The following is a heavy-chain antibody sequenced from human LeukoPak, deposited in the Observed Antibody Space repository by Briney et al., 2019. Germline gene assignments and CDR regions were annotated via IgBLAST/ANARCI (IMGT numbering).Heavy chain of an antibody. J-gene: IGHJ4*02. Sequence: GGSLRLSCAASGFTVRNTYMNWVRQAPGKGLVCVARISSDGSSTGYADSVKGRFTISRDNAKNTLYLQMNSLRAEDTAVYYCARYQQRGYESDYWGQGTLVTVSS. CDR1: GFTVRNTY. CDR2: ISSDGSST. D-gene: IGHD5-12*01. V-gene: IGHV3-74*01. CDR3: ARYQQRGYESDY.